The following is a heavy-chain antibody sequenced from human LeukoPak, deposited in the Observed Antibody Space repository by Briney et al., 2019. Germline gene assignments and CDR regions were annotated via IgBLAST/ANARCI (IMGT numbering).Heavy chain of an antibody. D-gene: IGHD3-22*01. Sequence: GGSLRLSCAASGLTFSSYEMNWVRQAPGKGLEWVSYISTSGSTKYYADSVKGRFTISRDNAKNSLFLQLDSLRVEDTAFYYCARGKYFYDNSGHIDYWGQGTLVTVSS. CDR1: GLTFSSYE. J-gene: IGHJ4*02. V-gene: IGHV3-48*03. CDR2: ISTSGSTK. CDR3: ARGKYFYDNSGHIDY.